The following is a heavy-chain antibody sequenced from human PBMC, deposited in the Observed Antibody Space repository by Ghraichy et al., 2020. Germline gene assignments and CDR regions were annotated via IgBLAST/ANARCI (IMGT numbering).Heavy chain of an antibody. CDR1: GGSISSYY. J-gene: IGHJ5*02. V-gene: IGHV4-4*07. CDR2: IYTSGST. CDR3: ARGREVERDCSVSPCGIMYFFDP. Sequence: SQTLSLTCTVSGGSISSYYWSWIRQPAGKGLEWMGHIYTSGSTNYNPSLKSRATMSVDTSKKQFSLKLTSLTAADTAVYYCARGREVERDCSVSPCGIMYFFDPWGQGTPGTLSS. D-gene: IGHD2-15*01.